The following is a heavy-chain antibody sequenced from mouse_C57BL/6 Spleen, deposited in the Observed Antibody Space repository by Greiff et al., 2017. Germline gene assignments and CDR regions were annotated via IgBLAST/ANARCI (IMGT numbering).Heavy chain of an antibody. CDR1: GYTFTSYW. Sequence: QVQLQQPGAELVKPGASVKLSCKASGYTFTSYWMHWVKQRPGQGLEWIGMIHPNSGSTNYNEKFKSKATLTVDKSSSIAYMQLSSLTSEDSAVYYCARPTVVAPYWYFDVWGTGTTVTVSS. CDR3: ARPTVVAPYWYFDV. D-gene: IGHD1-1*01. CDR2: IHPNSGST. V-gene: IGHV1-64*01. J-gene: IGHJ1*03.